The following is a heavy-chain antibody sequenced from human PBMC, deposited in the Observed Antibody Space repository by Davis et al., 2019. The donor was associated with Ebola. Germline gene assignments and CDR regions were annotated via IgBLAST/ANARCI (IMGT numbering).Heavy chain of an antibody. CDR1: GYTFTSYA. CDR3: ERDRVTIFGVVIISYGMDV. V-gene: IGHV1-3*01. D-gene: IGHD3-3*01. CDR2: INAGNGNT. J-gene: IGHJ6*02. Sequence: ASVKVTCKASGYTFTSYAMHWVRQAPGQRLEWMGWINAGNGNTKYSQKFQGRVTITRDTSASTAYMELSSLRSEDTAVYYCERDRVTIFGVVIISYGMDVWGQGTTVTVSS.